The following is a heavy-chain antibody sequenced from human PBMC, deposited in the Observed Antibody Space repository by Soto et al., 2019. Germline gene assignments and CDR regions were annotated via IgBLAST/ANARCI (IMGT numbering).Heavy chain of an antibody. J-gene: IGHJ6*02. CDR1: GYTFTSYG. CDR3: AREYYGSGSSLMDV. V-gene: IGHV1-18*01. D-gene: IGHD3-10*01. Sequence: ASVKVSCKASGYTFTSYGISWVRQAPGQGLEWMGWISAYNGNTNYAQKLQGRVTMTTDTSTSTAYMELRSLRSDDTAVYYCAREYYGSGSSLMDVWGQGTTVTVSS. CDR2: ISAYNGNT.